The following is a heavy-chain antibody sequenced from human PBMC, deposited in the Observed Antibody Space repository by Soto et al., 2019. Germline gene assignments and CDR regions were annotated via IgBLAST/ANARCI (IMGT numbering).Heavy chain of an antibody. V-gene: IGHV4-59*08. CDR2: IYYSGST. Sequence: SDTLSLTFIFFGSSISNYYLSCILQPPGKGLEWIGYIYYSGSTNYNPSLTSRVTISVGTSKNQFSLKLSSVTAADTAVYYCARHRYSYGVYYFDYWGQGTLVTVS. CDR3: ARHRYSYGVYYFDY. J-gene: IGHJ4*02. D-gene: IGHD5-18*01. CDR1: GSSISNYY.